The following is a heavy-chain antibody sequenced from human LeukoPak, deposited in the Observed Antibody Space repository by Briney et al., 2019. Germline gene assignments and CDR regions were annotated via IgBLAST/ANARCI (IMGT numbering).Heavy chain of an antibody. CDR2: IYSGGRT. V-gene: IGHV3-66*01. CDR1: GFTFSTYS. J-gene: IGHJ4*02. Sequence: SGGSLRLSCAASGFTFSTYSMNWVRQAPGKGLEWVSIIYSGGRTYYADSVKGRFTVSRDNSKNTLYLQMNSLRAEDTAVYYCASRDYWGQGTLVTVSS. CDR3: ASRDY.